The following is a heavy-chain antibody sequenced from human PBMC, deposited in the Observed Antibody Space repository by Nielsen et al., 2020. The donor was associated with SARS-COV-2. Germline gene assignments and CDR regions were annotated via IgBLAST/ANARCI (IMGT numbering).Heavy chain of an antibody. CDR3: ARGGSGWSFDI. V-gene: IGHV3-33*08. CDR2: IWYDGSNK. CDR1: GFTFSSYG. J-gene: IGHJ3*02. D-gene: IGHD6-19*01. Sequence: GESLKISCAASGFTFSSYGMHWVRQAPGKGLEWVAVIWYDGSNKYYADSVKGRFTISRDNSKNTLYLQMNSLRAEDTAVYYCARGGSGWSFDIWGQGTMVTVSS.